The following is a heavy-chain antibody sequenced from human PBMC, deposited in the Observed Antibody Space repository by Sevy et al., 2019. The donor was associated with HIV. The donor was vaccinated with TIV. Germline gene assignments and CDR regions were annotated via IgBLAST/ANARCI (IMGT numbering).Heavy chain of an antibody. CDR3: ARDNSSGYLFDVFDI. V-gene: IGHV3-30-3*01. CDR1: GFTFSSYA. D-gene: IGHD3-22*01. J-gene: IGHJ3*02. Sequence: GGSLRLSCAASGFTFSSYAMHWVRQAPGKGLEWVAVISYDGSNKYYADSVKGRFTIFRDNSKNTLYLQMNSLRAEDTAVYYCARDNSSGYLFDVFDIWGQGTMVTVSS. CDR2: ISYDGSNK.